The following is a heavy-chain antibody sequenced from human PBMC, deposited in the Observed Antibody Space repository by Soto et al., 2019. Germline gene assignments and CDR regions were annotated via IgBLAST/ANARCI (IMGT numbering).Heavy chain of an antibody. D-gene: IGHD6-19*01. CDR2: ISAYNGNT. Sequence: ASVKVSCKASGYTFTSYGISWVRQAPGQGLEWMGWISAYNGNTNYAQKLQGRVTMTTNTSTSTAYMELRSLRSDDTAVYYCATGYSSGWYEAFDIWGQGTMVTVSS. CDR3: ATGYSSGWYEAFDI. J-gene: IGHJ3*02. CDR1: GYTFTSYG. V-gene: IGHV1-18*01.